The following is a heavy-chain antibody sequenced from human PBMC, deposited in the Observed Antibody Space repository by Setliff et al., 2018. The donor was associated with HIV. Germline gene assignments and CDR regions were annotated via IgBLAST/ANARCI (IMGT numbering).Heavy chain of an antibody. CDR1: GFTFSSYS. D-gene: IGHD4-17*01. Sequence: GGSLRLSCAASGFTFSSYSMNWVRQAPGKGLEWVSSISSSSSYIYYADSVKGRFTISRDNAKNSLYLQMNSLRAEDTAVYYCARDPPGYGDSKDYWGQGKLVTVSS. CDR3: ARDPPGYGDSKDY. V-gene: IGHV3-21*01. J-gene: IGHJ4*02. CDR2: ISSSSSYI.